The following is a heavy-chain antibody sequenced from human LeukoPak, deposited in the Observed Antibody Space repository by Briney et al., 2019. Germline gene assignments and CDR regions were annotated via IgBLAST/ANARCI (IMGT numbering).Heavy chain of an antibody. CDR3: ARDRHCVNGLCHNSPGMDV. V-gene: IGHV3-33*01. CDR2: IWLVGKNE. D-gene: IGHD2-8*01. Sequence: PGGSLRLSCAASGFTFSGYGMHWVRLAPGKGLEWVADIWLVGKNEHFAASVKGRFTISRDNSKKTMYLQINSLRAEDTAVYYCARDRHCVNGLCHNSPGMDVWGRGTTVTVSS. J-gene: IGHJ6*02. CDR1: GFTFSGYG.